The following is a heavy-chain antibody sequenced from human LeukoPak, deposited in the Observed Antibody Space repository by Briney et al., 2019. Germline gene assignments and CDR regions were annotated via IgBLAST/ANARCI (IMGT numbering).Heavy chain of an antibody. CDR1: GFTFSNYG. J-gene: IGHJ6*03. D-gene: IGHD5-24*01. CDR3: ARGRDGYNYYYYYYMDA. V-gene: IGHV3-33*02. Sequence: RGSLRLSCAASGFTFSNYGMHWVRQAPGKGLEWLAIMWYDGSIKYYADSAKGRFTISRDNSKNTVFLQMNSLRAEDTAVYYCARGRDGYNYYYYYYMDAWGKGTTVTVSS. CDR2: MWYDGSIK.